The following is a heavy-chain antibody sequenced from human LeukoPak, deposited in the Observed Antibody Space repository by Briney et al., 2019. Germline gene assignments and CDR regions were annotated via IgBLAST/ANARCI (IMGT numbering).Heavy chain of an antibody. V-gene: IGHV4-39*07. CDR2: INHSGST. D-gene: IGHD3-10*01. J-gene: IGHJ4*02. CDR1: GGSISSGSYY. Sequence: SETLSLTCTVSGGSISSGSYYWSWIRQPPGKGLEWIGEINHSGSTNYNPSLKSRVTISVDTSKNQFSLKLSSVTAADTAVYYCARRDYYGSGSDYRSFDYWGQGSLVTVSS. CDR3: ARRDYYGSGSDYRSFDY.